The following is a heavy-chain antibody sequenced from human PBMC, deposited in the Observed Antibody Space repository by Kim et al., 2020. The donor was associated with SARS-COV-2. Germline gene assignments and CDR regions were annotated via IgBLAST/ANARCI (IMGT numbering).Heavy chain of an antibody. Sequence: GGSLRLSCAASGFTFSYYWMRWVRQAPGKGLEWVASIQQDGSEKYYVDSVKGRFTISRDNAKNSLSLQMNSLRAEDTAVYYCVRDYGMDVWGQGTTVTVS. J-gene: IGHJ6*02. V-gene: IGHV3-7*01. CDR3: VRDYGMDV. CDR1: GFTFSYYW. CDR2: IQQDGSEK.